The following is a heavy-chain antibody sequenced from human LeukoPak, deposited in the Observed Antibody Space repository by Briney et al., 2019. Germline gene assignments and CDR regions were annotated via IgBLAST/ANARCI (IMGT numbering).Heavy chain of an antibody. CDR1: GYTFTSYG. CDR2: ISAYNGNT. CDR3: AREYSRYNAFDI. Sequence: ASVKVSCKASGYTFTSYGISWVRQAPGQGLEWMGWISAYNGNTNYAQKLQGRVTMTTDTSTSAAYMELRSLRSDDTAVYYCAREYSRYNAFDIWGQGTMVTVSS. V-gene: IGHV1-18*01. J-gene: IGHJ3*02. D-gene: IGHD6-13*01.